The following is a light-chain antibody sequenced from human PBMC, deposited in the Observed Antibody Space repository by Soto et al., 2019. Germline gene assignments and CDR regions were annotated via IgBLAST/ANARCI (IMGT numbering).Light chain of an antibody. J-gene: IGLJ1*01. CDR2: DDS. Sequence: SHELTQPRSVSEAPGQTARITWGGNNLGSKSVHWYQQKPGQAPVLVVYDDSDRPSGIPERFSGSNSGNTATLTISRVEAGDEADYYCQVWDSSSDHPYGFGTETKVTVL. CDR3: QVWDSSSDHPYG. V-gene: IGLV3-21*02. CDR1: NLGSKS.